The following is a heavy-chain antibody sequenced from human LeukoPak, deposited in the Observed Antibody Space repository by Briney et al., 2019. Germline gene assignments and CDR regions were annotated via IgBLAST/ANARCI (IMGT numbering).Heavy chain of an antibody. J-gene: IGHJ6*03. CDR1: GGSISSYY. CDR3: AGLFCVGSTSCSYYYYYYMDV. D-gene: IGHD2-2*01. Sequence: KPSETLSLTCTVSGGSISSYYWSWIRQPPGKGLEWIGYIYTSGSTNYNPSLKSRVTISVDTSKNQFSLKLSSVTAADTAVYYCAGLFCVGSTSCSYYYYYYMDVWGKGTTVTVSS. CDR2: IYTSGST. V-gene: IGHV4-4*09.